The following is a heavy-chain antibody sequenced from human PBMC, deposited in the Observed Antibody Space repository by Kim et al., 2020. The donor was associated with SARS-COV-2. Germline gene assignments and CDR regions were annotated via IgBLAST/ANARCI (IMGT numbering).Heavy chain of an antibody. J-gene: IGHJ5*02. V-gene: IGHV4-59*08. CDR1: GGSISSYY. CDR3: ARHDNYGDYDWFDP. Sequence: SETLSLTCTVSGGSISSYYWSWIRQPPGKGLEWIGYIYYSGSTNYNPSLKSRVTISVDTSKNQFSLKLSSVTAADTAVYYCARHDNYGDYDWFDPWGQGTLVTVSS. CDR2: IYYSGST. D-gene: IGHD4-17*01.